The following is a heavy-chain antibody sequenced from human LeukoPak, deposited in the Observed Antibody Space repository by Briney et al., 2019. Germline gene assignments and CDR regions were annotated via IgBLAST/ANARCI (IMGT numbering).Heavy chain of an antibody. CDR1: GYTLTELP. Sequence: ASVKVSCKVSGYTLTELPMHWVRQAPGKGLEWMGGFDPEDGETIYAQKFQGRVTMTEDTSTDTAYMELSSLRSEDTAVYYCATERDYGSGSYSIDLDYWGQGTLVTVSS. V-gene: IGHV1-24*01. J-gene: IGHJ4*02. D-gene: IGHD3-10*01. CDR2: FDPEDGET. CDR3: ATERDYGSGSYSIDLDY.